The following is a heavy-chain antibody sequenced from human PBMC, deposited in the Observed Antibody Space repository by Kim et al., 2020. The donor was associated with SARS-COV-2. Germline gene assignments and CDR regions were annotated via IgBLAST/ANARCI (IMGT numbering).Heavy chain of an antibody. CDR3: ARGGPNTSGRFGWVHS. CDR2: FTHTGDT. D-gene: IGHD6-19*01. V-gene: IGHV4-34*01. Sequence: SETLSLTCAVSGGSFSGYYCSWIRQPPGKGLEWIGDFTHTGDTNYNPSLKSRVSISIDTSTNEFSLRLSSLSAADTAVYYCARGGPNTSGRFGWVHSWG. J-gene: IGHJ5*01. CDR1: GGSFSGYY.